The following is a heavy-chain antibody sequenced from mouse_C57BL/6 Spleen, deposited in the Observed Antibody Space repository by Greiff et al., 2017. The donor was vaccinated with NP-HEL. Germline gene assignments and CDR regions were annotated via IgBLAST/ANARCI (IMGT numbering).Heavy chain of an antibody. J-gene: IGHJ3*01. V-gene: IGHV5-17*01. CDR3: ARELGRGGFAY. Sequence: EVMLVESGGGLVKPGGSLKLSCAASGFTFSDYGMHWVRQAPEKGLEWVAYISSGSSTIYYADTVKGRFTISRDNAKNTLFLQMTSLRSEDTAMYYCARELGRGGFAYWGQGTLVTVSA. CDR1: GFTFSDYG. CDR2: ISSGSSTI. D-gene: IGHD4-1*01.